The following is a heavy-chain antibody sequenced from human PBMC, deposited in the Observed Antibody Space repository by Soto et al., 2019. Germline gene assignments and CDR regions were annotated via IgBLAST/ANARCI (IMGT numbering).Heavy chain of an antibody. CDR3: TRETMTIRLYFDY. J-gene: IGHJ4*02. CDR2: ISYDGSNE. V-gene: IGHV3-30-3*01. Sequence: GVLRLSCAASGFTFSSYAMHWVRQAPGKGLEWVAVISYDGSNEYYADSVKGRFTISRDNSKNTLYLQVNSLRAEDTAIYYCTRETMTIRLYFDYWGQGALVTVSS. CDR1: GFTFSSYA. D-gene: IGHD6-19*01.